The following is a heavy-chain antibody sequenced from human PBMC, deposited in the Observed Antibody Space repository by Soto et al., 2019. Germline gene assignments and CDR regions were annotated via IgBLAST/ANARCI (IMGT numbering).Heavy chain of an antibody. CDR3: VKGVSDFRDDTFDI. D-gene: IGHD3-3*01. V-gene: IGHV3-64D*06. CDR2: ISNNGGNT. CDR1: GFIVSRYA. J-gene: IGHJ3*02. Sequence: PWGSLRLSCSASGFIVSRYAMHWVRQAPGKGLESVSAISNNGGNTYYADSVKGRFTISRDNSKNTLYLQMSSLRDEDTAVYYCVKGVSDFRDDTFDIWGQGTMVTVSS.